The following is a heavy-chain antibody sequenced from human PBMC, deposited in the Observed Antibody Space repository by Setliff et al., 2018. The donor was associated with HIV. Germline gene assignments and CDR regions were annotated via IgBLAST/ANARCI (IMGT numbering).Heavy chain of an antibody. D-gene: IGHD3-16*01. J-gene: IGHJ4*02. CDR2: ISGYNGQT. V-gene: IGHV1-18*01. CDR1: GYNFDSFA. Sequence: ASVQVSCKASGYNFDSFAVIWVRQAPGQGLEWMGWISGYNGQTKDAQKFQGRLIMTTDTATSTSYMEMRSLRSDDTAIYYCARARYGGFDHWGQGSLVTVS. CDR3: ARARYGGFDH.